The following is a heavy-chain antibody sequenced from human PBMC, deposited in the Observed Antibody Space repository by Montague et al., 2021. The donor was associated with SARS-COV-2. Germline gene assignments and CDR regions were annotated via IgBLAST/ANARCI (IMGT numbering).Heavy chain of an antibody. D-gene: IGHD1-1*01. Sequence: SLRLSCAASGFTFSFYAMSWVRQAPGKGLQWVSVIYSGGSSTYYADSVKGQFTISRDNSKNTLYLQMNSLRAEDTAVYYCAKRLDDYFDYWGQGTLVTVSS. CDR3: AKRLDDYFDY. CDR2: IYSGGSST. V-gene: IGHV3-23*03. CDR1: GFTFSFYA. J-gene: IGHJ4*02.